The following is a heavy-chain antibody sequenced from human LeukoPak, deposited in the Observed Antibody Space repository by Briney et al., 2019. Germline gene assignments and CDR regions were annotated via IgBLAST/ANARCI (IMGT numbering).Heavy chain of an antibody. CDR1: GYTFTDYP. CDR3: ARAGLTGSEVAFDV. J-gene: IGHJ3*01. D-gene: IGHD1-20*01. CDR2: INTDTGNP. V-gene: IGHV7-4-1*02. Sequence: ASVKVSCKASGYTFTDYPMNWVRQAPGQGLEWMGWINTDTGNPTYAQGFTGHYVFSLDTSVSTAYLQIISLKAEDTAVYYCARAGLTGSEVAFDVWGQGTMVTVSS.